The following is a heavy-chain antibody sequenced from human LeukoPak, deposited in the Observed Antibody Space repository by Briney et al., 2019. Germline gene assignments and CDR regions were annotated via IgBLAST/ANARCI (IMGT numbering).Heavy chain of an antibody. V-gene: IGHV3-48*01. CDR3: ARVSSSSKKPAFDY. J-gene: IGHJ4*02. D-gene: IGHD6-13*01. CDR1: GFTFSSYS. Sequence: PGGSLRLSCAASGFTFSSYSMNWVRQAPGKGLEWVSYISSSSSTIYYADSVKGRFTISRDNAKNSLYLQMNSLRAEDTAVYYCARVSSSSKKPAFDYWGQGTLVTVSS. CDR2: ISSSSSTI.